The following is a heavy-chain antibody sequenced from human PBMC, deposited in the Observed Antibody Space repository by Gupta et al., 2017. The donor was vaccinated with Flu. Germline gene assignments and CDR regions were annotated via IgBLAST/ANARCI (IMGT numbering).Heavy chain of an antibody. CDR2: IYSGGST. D-gene: IGHD3-22*01. CDR3: EREGRHYYDSSGYGAFDI. V-gene: IGHV3-53*01. J-gene: IGHJ3*02. Sequence: GGGLIQPGGSLRLSCAASGFTVSSNYMSWVRQAPGKGLEWVSVIYSGGSTYYADSVKGRFTISRDNSKNTLYLQMNSLRAEDTAVYYCEREGRHYYDSSGYGAFDIWGQGTMVTVSS. CDR1: GFTVSSNY.